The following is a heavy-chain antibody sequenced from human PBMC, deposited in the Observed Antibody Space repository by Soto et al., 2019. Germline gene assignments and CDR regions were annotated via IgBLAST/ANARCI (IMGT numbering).Heavy chain of an antibody. CDR3: ARDRVAVAGRIPFDY. Sequence: SETLSLTCAVSVVSISSSNWWSWVRQPPGKGLEWIGEIYHSGSTNYNPSLKSRVTISVDKSKNQFSLKLSSVTAADTAVYYCARDRVAVAGRIPFDYWGQGTLVTVSS. D-gene: IGHD6-19*01. J-gene: IGHJ4*02. CDR2: IYHSGST. V-gene: IGHV4-4*02. CDR1: VVSISSSNW.